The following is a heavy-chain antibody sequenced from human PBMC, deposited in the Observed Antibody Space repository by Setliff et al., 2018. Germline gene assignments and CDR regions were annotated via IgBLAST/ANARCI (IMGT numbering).Heavy chain of an antibody. CDR2: IWDDGGNK. Sequence: SLRLSCAASGFTFSSYRMHWVRQAPGKGLEWVAVIWDDGGNKYHADSVKGRFTISRDNSKNTLYLQMNSLRPEDTAVYYCARTCSGSGCYAGLESWGQGTPV. CDR3: ARTCSGSGCYAGLES. V-gene: IGHV3-33*08. D-gene: IGHD2-15*01. CDR1: GFTFSSYR. J-gene: IGHJ4*02.